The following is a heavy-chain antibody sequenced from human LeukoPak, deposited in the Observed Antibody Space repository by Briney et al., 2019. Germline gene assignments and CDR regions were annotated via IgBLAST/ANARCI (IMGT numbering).Heavy chain of an antibody. Sequence: GGSLRLSCAASGFTFSSYAMSWVRQAPGKGLEWVSAISGSGGSTYYADSVKGRFTISRDNSKNTLYLQMNSLRAEDTAVYYCAKGAAAYYDILTGYYFDYWGQGTLVTVSS. V-gene: IGHV3-23*01. D-gene: IGHD3-9*01. J-gene: IGHJ4*02. CDR3: AKGAAAYYDILTGYYFDY. CDR2: ISGSGGST. CDR1: GFTFSSYA.